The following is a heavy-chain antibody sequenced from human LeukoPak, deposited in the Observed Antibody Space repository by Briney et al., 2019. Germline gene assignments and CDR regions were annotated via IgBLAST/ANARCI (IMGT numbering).Heavy chain of an antibody. V-gene: IGHV3-21*04. D-gene: IGHD3-22*01. CDR2: ISSSSSYI. Sequence: GGSLRLSCAASGFTFSSYSMNWVRQAPGKGLEWVSSISSSSSYIYYADSVKGRFTISRDNSKNTLYLQMNSLRAEDTAVYYCAKDHYDSSGYYFRNFAGLLFDYWGQGTLVTVSS. J-gene: IGHJ4*02. CDR3: AKDHYDSSGYYFRNFAGLLFDY. CDR1: GFTFSSYS.